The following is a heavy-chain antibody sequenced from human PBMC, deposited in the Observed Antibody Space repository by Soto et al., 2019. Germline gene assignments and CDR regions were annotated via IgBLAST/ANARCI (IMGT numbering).Heavy chain of an antibody. V-gene: IGHV1-18*01. J-gene: IGHJ5*02. Sequence: ASVKVSCKASGYTFTSYGISWVRQAPGQGLEWMGRISAYNGSTNYAQKLQGRVTMTTDTSTSTAYMELRSLRSDDTAVYYCARVVGALGHXFDPWRHATLVTVSS. CDR1: GYTFTSYG. CDR3: ARVVGALGHXFDP. D-gene: IGHD1-26*01. CDR2: ISAYNGST.